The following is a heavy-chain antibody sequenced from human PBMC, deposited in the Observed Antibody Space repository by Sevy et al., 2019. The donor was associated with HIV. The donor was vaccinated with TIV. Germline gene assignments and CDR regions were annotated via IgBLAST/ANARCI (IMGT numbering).Heavy chain of an antibody. V-gene: IGHV1-69*13. CDR2: IIPNFGTA. CDR3: TTGLAPYSSSWYDRRYFDY. CDR1: GGTFSSYA. J-gene: IGHJ4*02. Sequence: ASVKVSCKASGGTFSSYAISWVRQAPGQGLEWMGRIIPNFGTANYAQKFQGRVTITADESTSTAYMELRSLRSEDTAVYYRTTGLAPYSSSWYDRRYFDYWGQGTLVTVSS. D-gene: IGHD6-13*01.